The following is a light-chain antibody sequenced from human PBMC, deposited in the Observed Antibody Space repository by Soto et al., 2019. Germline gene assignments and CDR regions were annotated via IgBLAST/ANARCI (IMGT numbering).Light chain of an antibody. CDR3: QQYNNCPQ. J-gene: IGKJ5*01. V-gene: IGKV3-15*01. CDR2: GAS. CDR1: RDINRN. Sequence: EVVLTQSPGTLSVSLGERVTLNCRASRDINRNLAWYQHVPGQSPRLMIFGASSRAAGFPARVSGSGSGTDFTHTISNVKSEYSAMYYCQQYNNCPQFGQGTRLQI.